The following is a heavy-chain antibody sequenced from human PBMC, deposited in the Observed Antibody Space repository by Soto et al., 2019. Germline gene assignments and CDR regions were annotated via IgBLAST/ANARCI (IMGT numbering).Heavy chain of an antibody. CDR2: ISYDGSNK. CDR1: GFTFSSYG. D-gene: IGHD3-16*02. Sequence: QVQLVESGGGVVQPGRSLRLSCAASGFTFSSYGMHWVRHAPGKGLEWVAVISYDGSNKYYADSVKGRFTISRDNSKNTLYLQMNSLRAEDTAVYYCAKDPTAYDYVWGSYRRNYYYYYGMDVWGQGTTVTVSS. J-gene: IGHJ6*02. V-gene: IGHV3-30*18. CDR3: AKDPTAYDYVWGSYRRNYYYYYGMDV.